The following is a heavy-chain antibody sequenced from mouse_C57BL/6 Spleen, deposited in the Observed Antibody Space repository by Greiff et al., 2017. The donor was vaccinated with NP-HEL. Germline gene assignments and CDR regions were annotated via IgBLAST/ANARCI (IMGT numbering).Heavy chain of an antibody. CDR2: IYPGDGDT. J-gene: IGHJ4*01. D-gene: IGHD1-1*01. Sequence: VQLQQSGPELVKPGASVKISCKASGYAFSSSWMNWVKQRPGKGLEWIGRIYPGDGDTNYNGKFKGKATLTADKSSSTAYMQLSSLTSEDSAVYFCARSGQIYYYGSSYTGGAMDYWGQGTSVTVSS. V-gene: IGHV1-82*01. CDR1: GYAFSSSW. CDR3: ARSGQIYYYGSSYTGGAMDY.